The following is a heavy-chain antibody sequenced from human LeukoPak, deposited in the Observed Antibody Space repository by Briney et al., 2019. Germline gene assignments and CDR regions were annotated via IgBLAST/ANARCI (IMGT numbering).Heavy chain of an antibody. J-gene: IGHJ4*02. Sequence: GGSLRLSCAASGFTFSSYGTHWVRQAPGKGLEWVAVISYDGSNKYYADSVKGRFTISRDNSKNTLYLQMNSLRAEDTAVYYCAKEEDYGDYTDYWGQGTLVTVSS. CDR2: ISYDGSNK. CDR3: AKEEDYGDYTDY. V-gene: IGHV3-30*18. CDR1: GFTFSSYG. D-gene: IGHD4-17*01.